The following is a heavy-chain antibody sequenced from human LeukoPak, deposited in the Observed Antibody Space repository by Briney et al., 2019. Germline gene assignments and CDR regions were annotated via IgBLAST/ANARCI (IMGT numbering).Heavy chain of an antibody. CDR1: GFTFRNSA. CDR2: ISGGGGST. Sequence: GGSLRLSCAASGFTFRNSAMSWVRQAPGKGLEWVSTISGGGGSTYYADSVKGRFTISRDNPKNTLYLQMNSLRAEDTAVYYCAKEEYGSGSRAFNTWFDPWGQGTLVTVSS. D-gene: IGHD3-10*01. J-gene: IGHJ5*02. V-gene: IGHV3-23*01. CDR3: AKEEYGSGSRAFNTWFDP.